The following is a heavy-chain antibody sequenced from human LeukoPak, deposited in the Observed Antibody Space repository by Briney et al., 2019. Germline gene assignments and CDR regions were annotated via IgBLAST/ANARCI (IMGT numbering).Heavy chain of an antibody. Sequence: SQTLSLTCAVAIGSISSGGYSCSWIRQSPGKCLEWTGYIYHTGSTSYNPSLKSRFTISVDRSKNQFSLKLPSVTGADTAVYFCARGGLNVNDAFDVWGQGTMVTVSS. CDR1: IGSISSGGYS. CDR2: IYHTGST. V-gene: IGHV4-30-2*06. J-gene: IGHJ3*01. CDR3: ARGGLNVNDAFDV. D-gene: IGHD2-8*01.